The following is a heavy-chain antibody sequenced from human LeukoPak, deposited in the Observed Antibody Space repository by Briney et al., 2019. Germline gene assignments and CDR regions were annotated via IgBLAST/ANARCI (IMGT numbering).Heavy chain of an antibody. CDR1: GFTFSSYA. CDR3: AKERGETVAGTVYFQH. J-gene: IGHJ1*01. CDR2: ISYDGSNK. Sequence: PGRSLRLSCAASGFTFSSYAMHWVRQAPGKGLEWVAVISYDGSNKYYADSVKGRFTISRDNSKNTLYLQMKSLRAEDTAVYYCAKERGETVAGTVYFQHWGQGTLVTVSS. D-gene: IGHD6-19*01. V-gene: IGHV3-30-3*01.